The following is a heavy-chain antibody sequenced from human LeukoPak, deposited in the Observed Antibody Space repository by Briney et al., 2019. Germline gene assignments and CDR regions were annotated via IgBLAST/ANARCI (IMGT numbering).Heavy chain of an antibody. D-gene: IGHD2-15*01. CDR2: INSDGSST. CDR1: GFTFSSYA. V-gene: IGHV3-74*01. J-gene: IGHJ4*02. CDR3: ARDSANRYCSGGLCYFDY. Sequence: GGSLRLSCAASGFTFSSYAMSWVRQAPGKGLVWVSRINSDGSSTGYADSVKGRFTISRDNAKNTLYLQMNSLRAEDTAVYFCARDSANRYCSGGLCYFDYWGQGTLVTVSS.